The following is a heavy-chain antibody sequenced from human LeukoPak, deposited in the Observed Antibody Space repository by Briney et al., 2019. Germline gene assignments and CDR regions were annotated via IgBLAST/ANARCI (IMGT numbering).Heavy chain of an antibody. Sequence: GGSLRLSCAASGFTVSSNYMSWVRQAPGKGLEWVSVIYSGGSTYYADSVKGRFTISRDNSKSTLYIQMNSLRAEDTAVYYCARAKPKNMVRGLIMRRESRYYFDHWGQGTLVTVSS. CDR2: IYSGGST. J-gene: IGHJ4*02. CDR1: GFTVSSNY. CDR3: ARAKPKNMVRGLIMRRESRYYFDH. V-gene: IGHV3-53*01. D-gene: IGHD3-10*01.